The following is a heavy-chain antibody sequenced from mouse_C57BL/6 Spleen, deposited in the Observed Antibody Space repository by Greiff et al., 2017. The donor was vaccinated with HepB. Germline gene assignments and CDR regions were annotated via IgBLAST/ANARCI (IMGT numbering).Heavy chain of an antibody. Sequence: QVQLQQSGAELVMPGASVKLSCKASGYTFTSYWMHWVKQRPGQGLEWIGEIDPSDSYTNYNQKFKGKSTLTVDKSSSTAYMQLSSLTSEDSAVYYCARAVFITTVVFDYWGQGTTLTVSS. V-gene: IGHV1-69*01. CDR2: IDPSDSYT. CDR1: GYTFTSYW. CDR3: ARAVFITTVVFDY. D-gene: IGHD1-1*01. J-gene: IGHJ2*01.